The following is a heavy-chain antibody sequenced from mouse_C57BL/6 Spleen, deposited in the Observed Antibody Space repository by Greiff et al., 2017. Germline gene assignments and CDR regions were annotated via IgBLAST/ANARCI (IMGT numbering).Heavy chain of an antibody. CDR2: IHPNSGST. CDR1: GYTFTSYC. D-gene: IGHD2-5*01. Sequence: QVQLQQPGAELVKPGASVKLSCKASGYTFTSYCMHWVKQRPGQGLEWIGMIHPNSGSTNYNEKFKSKATLTEDKSSSTAYMQLSSLTSEDSAVYYCARDYSNYVTWFAYWGQGTLVTVSA. J-gene: IGHJ3*01. V-gene: IGHV1-64*01. CDR3: ARDYSNYVTWFAY.